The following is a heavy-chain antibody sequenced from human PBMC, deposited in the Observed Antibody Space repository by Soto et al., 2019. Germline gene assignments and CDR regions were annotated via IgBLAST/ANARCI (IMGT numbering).Heavy chain of an antibody. D-gene: IGHD6-19*01. CDR1: GGTFSSYA. J-gene: IGHJ6*02. CDR2: IIPIFGTA. V-gene: IGHV1-69*13. Sequence: SVKVSGKASGGTFSSYAISWVRQAPGQGLEWMGGIIPIFGTANYAQKFQGRVTITADESTSTAYMELSSLRSEDTAVYYCVRVGIAVAGTKVYYYYGMDVWGQGTTVTVSS. CDR3: VRVGIAVAGTKVYYYYGMDV.